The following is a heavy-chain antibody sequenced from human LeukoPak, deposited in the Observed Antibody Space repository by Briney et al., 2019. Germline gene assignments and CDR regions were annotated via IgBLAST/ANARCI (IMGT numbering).Heavy chain of an antibody. CDR1: GGSISSYY. Sequence: SETLSLTCTVSGGSISSYYWSWLRQPPGKGLEYIGYIYYSGYTNYNPSLKSRVTISVDTSKNQFSLKLSSVTAADTAVYYCARHLRTTGNDGGDYFDYWGQGTLVTVSS. J-gene: IGHJ4*02. CDR2: IYYSGYT. D-gene: IGHD1-1*01. V-gene: IGHV4-59*08. CDR3: ARHLRTTGNDGGDYFDY.